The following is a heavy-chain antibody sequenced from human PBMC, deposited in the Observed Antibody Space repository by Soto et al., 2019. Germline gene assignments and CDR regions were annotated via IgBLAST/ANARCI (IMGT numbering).Heavy chain of an antibody. CDR1: GFTFSTHA. Sequence: GSLRLSSAAPGFTFSTHARTWVPRSQGKGLEWLSAISGNGVSTYYTNSVKGRFTISRDTSKKTLYLQVSSLRAEDTAVYYCAKNSGYDYYDRSSIESWGQGTLVTVSS. CDR3: AKNSGYDYYDRSSIES. J-gene: IGHJ4*02. D-gene: IGHD3-22*01. V-gene: IGHV3-23*01. CDR2: ISGNGVST.